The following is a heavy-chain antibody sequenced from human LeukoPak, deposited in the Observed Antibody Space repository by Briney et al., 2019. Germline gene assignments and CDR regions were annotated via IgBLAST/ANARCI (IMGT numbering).Heavy chain of an antibody. D-gene: IGHD5-24*01. CDR2: IYHSGST. CDR3: ARGRGYNSFDY. J-gene: IGHJ4*02. Sequence: SETLSLTCAVSGYSISSGYYWGWIRQPPGKGLEWIGSIYHSGSTYYNPSLKSRVTISVDTSKNQFSLKLSSVTAADTAVYYCARGRGYNSFDYWGQGTLVTVSS. CDR1: GYSISSGYY. V-gene: IGHV4-38-2*01.